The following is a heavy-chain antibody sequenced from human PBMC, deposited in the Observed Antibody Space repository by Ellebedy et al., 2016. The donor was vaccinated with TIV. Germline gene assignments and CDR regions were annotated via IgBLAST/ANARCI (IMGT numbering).Heavy chain of an antibody. Sequence: SETLSLTCTVSGGSISSGDCFWSWIRQPPGKGLEWIGSIYHSGSTYYNPSLKSRVTISVDTSKNQFSLKLSSVTAADTAVYYCARVAYYYDSSGYRQYYFDYWGQGTLVTVSS. CDR2: IYHSGST. CDR1: GGSISSGDCF. J-gene: IGHJ4*02. D-gene: IGHD3-22*01. V-gene: IGHV4-39*07. CDR3: ARVAYYYDSSGYRQYYFDY.